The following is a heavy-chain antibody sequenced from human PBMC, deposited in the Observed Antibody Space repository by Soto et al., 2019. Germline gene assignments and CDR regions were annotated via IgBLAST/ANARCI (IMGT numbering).Heavy chain of an antibody. CDR3: ATTDSIAAALRWCDP. Sequence: SVKVSCKASGGTFSSYAISWVRQAPGQGLEWMGGIIPIFGTANYAQKFQGRVTITADESTSTAYMELSSLRSEDTAVYYCATTDSIAAALRWCDPWGQGTLVTVSS. D-gene: IGHD6-13*01. CDR1: GGTFSSYA. V-gene: IGHV1-69*13. J-gene: IGHJ5*02. CDR2: IIPIFGTA.